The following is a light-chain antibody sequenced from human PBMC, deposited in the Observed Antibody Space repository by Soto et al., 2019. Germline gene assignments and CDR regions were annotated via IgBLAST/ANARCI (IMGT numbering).Light chain of an antibody. CDR1: QGISSD. CDR2: AAS. CDR3: EQLNSYPRIT. V-gene: IGKV1-9*01. J-gene: IGKJ5*01. Sequence: IQLTQSPSSLSASVGDRVTITCRASQGISSDLAWYQQKPGKAPKLLIYAASTLKSGVPSRFSGSGSGTDFTLTISSLQPEDFATYNCEQLNSYPRITFGQGTRLEIK.